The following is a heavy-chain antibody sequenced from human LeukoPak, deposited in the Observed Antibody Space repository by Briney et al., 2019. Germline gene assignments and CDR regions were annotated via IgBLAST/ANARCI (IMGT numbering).Heavy chain of an antibody. CDR2: IYTSGST. CDR1: GGSISSYY. CDR3: AREVAAAGTNWFDP. Sequence: SETLSLTCTVSGGSISSYYWSWIRQPAGKGLEWIGRIYTSGSTNYNPSLKSRVTISVDTSKNQFSLKLSSVTAADTAVYYCAREVAAAGTNWFDPWGQGTLVTVSS. V-gene: IGHV4-4*07. D-gene: IGHD6-13*01. J-gene: IGHJ5*02.